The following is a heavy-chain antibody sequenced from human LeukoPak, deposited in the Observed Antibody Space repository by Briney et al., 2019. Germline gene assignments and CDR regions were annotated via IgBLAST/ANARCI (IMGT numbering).Heavy chain of an antibody. V-gene: IGHV4-4*08. D-gene: IGHD3-9*01. CDR3: ARALRYFAY. CDR2: IYSKGGT. J-gene: IGHJ4*02. Sequence: PSETLSLTCNVSGGSINNYYWSWIRQPPGKGLEWIGYIYSKGGTNYSPSLKSRVTISVDTSKNQFSLKLSSVTAADTAMYYCARALRYFAYWGQGTLVTVSS. CDR1: GGSINNYY.